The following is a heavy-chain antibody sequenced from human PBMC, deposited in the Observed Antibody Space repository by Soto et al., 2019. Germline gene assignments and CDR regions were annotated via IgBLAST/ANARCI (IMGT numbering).Heavy chain of an antibody. D-gene: IGHD6-13*01. Sequence: PGGSLRLSCTASGFTFSSYAMIWVRQAPGKGLEWVSAISGSGGSTYYADSVKGRFTISRDNSKNTLYLQMNSLRAEDTAVYYCAKDQGAAAGPFGYWGQGTLVTVSS. J-gene: IGHJ4*02. CDR2: ISGSGGST. V-gene: IGHV3-23*01. CDR1: GFTFSSYA. CDR3: AKDQGAAAGPFGY.